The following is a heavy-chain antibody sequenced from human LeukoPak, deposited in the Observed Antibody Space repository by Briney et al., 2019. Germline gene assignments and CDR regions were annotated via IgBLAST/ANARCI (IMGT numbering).Heavy chain of an antibody. CDR2: IYYSGST. CDR1: GGSISSNSYY. Sequence: SETLSLTCTVSGGSISSNSYYWGWIRQPPGKGLEWIGTIYYSGSTYYNPALKSRVPISVDTSKNQFSLKLSSVTAADTAVYYCATHSSTYYWFDYWGQGTLVTVSS. D-gene: IGHD3-22*01. V-gene: IGHV4-39*01. J-gene: IGHJ4*02. CDR3: ATHSSTYYWFDY.